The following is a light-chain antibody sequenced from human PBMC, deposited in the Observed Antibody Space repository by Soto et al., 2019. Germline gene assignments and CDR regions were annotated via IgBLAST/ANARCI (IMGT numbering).Light chain of an antibody. J-gene: IGLJ2*01. Sequence: QSVLTQPPSVSGAPGQRVTISCTGSSSNIGAGYDVHWYQQLPGTAPKLLSYGNSNRPSGVPDRFSGSKSGTSASLAITGLQAEDEADYYCQSYDSSPQVVFGGGTKLTVL. CDR2: GNS. V-gene: IGLV1-40*01. CDR3: QSYDSSPQVV. CDR1: SSNIGAGYD.